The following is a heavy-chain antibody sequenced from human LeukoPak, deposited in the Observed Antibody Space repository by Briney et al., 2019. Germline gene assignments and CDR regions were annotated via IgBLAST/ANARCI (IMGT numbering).Heavy chain of an antibody. CDR2: ISGSGGST. V-gene: IGHV3-23*01. J-gene: IGHJ4*02. D-gene: IGHD6-13*01. CDR3: AKASSSWSLWDY. Sequence: GGSLRLSCAASGFTFSSYAMSWVRQAPGKGLEWVSAISGSGGSTYYADSVKGRFSISRDNSKNTLYLQMNSLRAEDTAVYYCAKASSSWSLWDYWGQGTLVTVSS. CDR1: GFTFSSYA.